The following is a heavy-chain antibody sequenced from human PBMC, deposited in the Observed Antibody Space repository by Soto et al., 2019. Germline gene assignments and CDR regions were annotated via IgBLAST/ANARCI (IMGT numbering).Heavy chain of an antibody. CDR2: ISYDGIHK. V-gene: IGHV3-30-3*01. D-gene: IGHD1-1*01. Sequence: QVQLVESGGGVVQPGRSLRLSCAASGFTFSSYAMHWVRQAPGKGLEWGAVISYDGIHKYYADSVKGRFTISRENTKNKLNMQVNSVRTEDTAVYNCASYLGRGDYNWGYFDLWGRGTLVTVSS. J-gene: IGHJ2*01. CDR1: GFTFSSYA. CDR3: ASYLGRGDYNWGYFDL.